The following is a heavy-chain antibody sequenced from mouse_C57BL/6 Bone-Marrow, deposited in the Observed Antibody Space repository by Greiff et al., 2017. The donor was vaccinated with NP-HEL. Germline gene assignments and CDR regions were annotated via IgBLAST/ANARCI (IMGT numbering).Heavy chain of an antibody. V-gene: IGHV10-1*01. CDR3: VNPYFDV. J-gene: IGHJ1*03. CDR1: GFSFNTYA. CDR2: ISSKSNNHAT. Sequence: EVKLVESGGGLVQPKGSLTLSCAASGFSFNTYAMNWVRQAPGKGLEWVARISSKSNNHATYYAYSVKDRFTIARDDSECMLDLQMNNLKTEDTAMYYCVNPYFDVWGTGTTVTVSS.